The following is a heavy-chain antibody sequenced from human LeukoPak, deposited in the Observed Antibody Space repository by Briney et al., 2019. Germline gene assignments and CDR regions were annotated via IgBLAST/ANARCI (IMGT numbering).Heavy chain of an antibody. Sequence: PSETLSLTCTVSGGSISSSSYYWGWIRQPPGKGLEWIRNIYYSGSTYYNPSLKSRVTISVDTSKNQFSLKLSSVTAADTAVYYCATVWGASSSWYKDKYNWFDPWGQGTLVTVSS. D-gene: IGHD6-13*01. CDR3: ATVWGASSSWYKDKYNWFDP. V-gene: IGHV4-39*01. CDR2: IYYSGST. CDR1: GGSISSSSYY. J-gene: IGHJ5*02.